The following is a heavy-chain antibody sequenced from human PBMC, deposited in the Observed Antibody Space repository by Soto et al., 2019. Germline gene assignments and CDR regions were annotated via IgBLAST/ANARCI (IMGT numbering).Heavy chain of an antibody. CDR3: ATVGYSGYYFDY. CDR2: FDPEDGET. Sequence: ASVKVSCKVSGYTLTELSMHWVRQAHGKGLEWMGGFDPEDGETIYAQKFQGRVTMTEDTSTDTAYMELSSLRSEDTAVYYCATVGYSGYYFDYWGQGTLVTVSS. V-gene: IGHV1-24*01. J-gene: IGHJ4*02. D-gene: IGHD5-12*01. CDR1: GYTLTELS.